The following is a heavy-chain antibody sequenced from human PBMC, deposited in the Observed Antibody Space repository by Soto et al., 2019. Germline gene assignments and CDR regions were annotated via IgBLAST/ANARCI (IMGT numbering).Heavy chain of an antibody. V-gene: IGHV3-48*01. CDR3: AKDYYDILTGYPYYYYMDV. J-gene: IGHJ6*03. D-gene: IGHD3-9*01. CDR2: ISSGSSTI. Sequence: GWSLRLSCAASGFTFRNYGMNWVRQAPGKGLEWVSYISSGSSTIYYADSVKGRFTISRDNAKNSLYLQMNSLRADDTAVYYCAKDYYDILTGYPYYYYMDVWGKGTTVTVSS. CDR1: GFTFRNYG.